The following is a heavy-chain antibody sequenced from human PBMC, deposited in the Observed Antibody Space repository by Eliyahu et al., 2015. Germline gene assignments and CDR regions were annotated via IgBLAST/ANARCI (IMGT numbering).Heavy chain of an antibody. D-gene: IGHD6-19*01. CDR3: ARGAGSGSSGWFHY. CDR1: XFTFCXYA. V-gene: IGHV3-23*01. J-gene: IGHJ4*02. CDR2: ISGRAGST. Sequence: EVQLLESGGGLVXPGGSLRLSXXAAXFTFCXYAXGGVRQAPGQGLEWVSAISGRAGSTYFADSVKGRFTISRDNSKNTLYLQMNSLRAEDTAVYYCARGAGSGSSGWFHYWGQGTLVTVSS.